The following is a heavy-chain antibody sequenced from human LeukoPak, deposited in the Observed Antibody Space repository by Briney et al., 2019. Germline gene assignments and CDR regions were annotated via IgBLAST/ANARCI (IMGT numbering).Heavy chain of an antibody. D-gene: IGHD1-26*01. CDR2: ISSSGSTI. J-gene: IGHJ4*02. V-gene: IGHV3-11*01. Sequence: GGSLRLSCAASGFTFSDYYVSWIRQAPGKGLEWVSYISSSGSTIYYADSVKGRFTISRDNAKNSLYLQMNSLRAEDTAVYYCARDGRGSSKSLSFDYWGQGTLVTVSS. CDR1: GFTFSDYY. CDR3: ARDGRGSSKSLSFDY.